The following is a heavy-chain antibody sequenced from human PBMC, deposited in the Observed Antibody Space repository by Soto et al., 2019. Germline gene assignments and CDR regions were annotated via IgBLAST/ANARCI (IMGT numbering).Heavy chain of an antibody. CDR2: IYDSGST. D-gene: IGHD2-15*01. V-gene: IGHV4-59*01. Sequence: QVQLQESGPGLLRPSETLSLTWTVSGGCISNYYWSWVRQPPGKGLEWIGYIYDSGSTNYNPSLKSRVTISVDTSKNQFSLRLTSVTAADTAVYYCAAAPRYWGQGTLVTVSS. CDR1: GGCISNYY. CDR3: AAAPRY. J-gene: IGHJ4*02.